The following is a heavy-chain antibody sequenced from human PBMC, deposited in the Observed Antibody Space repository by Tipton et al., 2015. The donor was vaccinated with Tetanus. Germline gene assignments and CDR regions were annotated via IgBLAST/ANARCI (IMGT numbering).Heavy chain of an antibody. CDR3: AGAPNRISRAYDY. V-gene: IGHV1-69*01. CDR2: ITPIFGTT. Sequence: QVQLVQSGAEMKKPGSSVKVSCKASGGTFTNYALSWVRQAPGQGLEWVGGITPIFGTTNSAPKFQGRVTITADDSTNTAYLELSSLRSEDPAVYFCAGAPNRISRAYDYWGQGTPITVSS. D-gene: IGHD1-14*01. J-gene: IGHJ4*02. CDR1: GGTFTNYA.